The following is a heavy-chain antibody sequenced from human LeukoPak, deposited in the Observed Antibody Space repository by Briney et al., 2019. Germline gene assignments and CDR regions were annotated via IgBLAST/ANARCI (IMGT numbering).Heavy chain of an antibody. CDR2: ISYDGSNK. D-gene: IGHD3/OR15-3a*01. V-gene: IGHV3-30*18. CDR1: GFTFSSYG. J-gene: IGHJ4*02. CDR3: AKDWTGTSYYFEY. Sequence: GGSLRLSCAASGFTFSSYGMHWVRQAPGKGLEWVAVISYDGSNKYYADSVKGRFTISRDNSKNTLNLQMNSLRAEDTAVYYCAKDWTGTSYYFEYWGQGTLVTVSS.